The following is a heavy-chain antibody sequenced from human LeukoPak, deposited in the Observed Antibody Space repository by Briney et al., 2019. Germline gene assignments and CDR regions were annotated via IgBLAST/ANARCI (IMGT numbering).Heavy chain of an antibody. Sequence: PGGSRRLSCAASGFTFSSYAMSWVRQAPGKGLEWVSAISGSGVTTYYADSVKGRFTISRDNSKNTLYLQMNSLRVEDTAVYYCAKDRIVGATTSYDYFDYWGQGTLVTVSS. CDR2: ISGSGVTT. CDR1: GFTFSSYA. CDR3: AKDRIVGATTSYDYFDY. V-gene: IGHV3-23*01. J-gene: IGHJ4*02. D-gene: IGHD1-26*01.